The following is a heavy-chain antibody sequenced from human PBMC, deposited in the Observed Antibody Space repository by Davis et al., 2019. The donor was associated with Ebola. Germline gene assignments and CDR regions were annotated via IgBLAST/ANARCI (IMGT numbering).Heavy chain of an antibody. V-gene: IGHV1-2*06. J-gene: IGHJ5*02. CDR3: ARDYSESYHRRWLDP. CDR2: INPNSGGT. D-gene: IGHD1-26*01. Sequence: ASVKVSCKASGYTFTGYYMHWVRQAPGQGLEWMGRINPNSGGTNYAQKFQGRVTMTRDTSASTAYMELSSLRSEDTAVYYCARDYSESYHRRWLDPWGQGTLVTVSS. CDR1: GYTFTGYY.